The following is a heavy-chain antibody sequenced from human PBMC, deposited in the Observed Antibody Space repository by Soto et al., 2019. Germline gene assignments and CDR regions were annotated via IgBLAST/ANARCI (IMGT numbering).Heavy chain of an antibody. J-gene: IGHJ5*02. CDR1: GGSFSGYY. D-gene: IGHD6-13*01. V-gene: IGHV4-34*01. Sequence: SETLSLTCAVYGGSFSGYYWSWIRQPPGKGLEWIGEINHSGSTNYNPSLKSRVTISVDTSKNQFSLKLSSVTAAHTAVYYCARVLVRIAAAGIRTYNWFDPWGQGTLVTVSS. CDR2: INHSGST. CDR3: ARVLVRIAAAGIRTYNWFDP.